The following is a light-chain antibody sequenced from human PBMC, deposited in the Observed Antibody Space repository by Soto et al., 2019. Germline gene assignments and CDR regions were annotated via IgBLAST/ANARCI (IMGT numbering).Light chain of an antibody. J-gene: IGKJ2*01. Sequence: EIVMTQSPATLSVSPGQRVTLSCRASQSVGTSIAWYQQKPGQAPRLLIYGASTRATGVPARFSGSGSGTAFTLTISSLQSEDFANYYCQQYYNRAPFTFGQGTKLEIK. CDR3: QQYYNRAPFT. CDR1: QSVGTS. V-gene: IGKV3-15*01. CDR2: GAS.